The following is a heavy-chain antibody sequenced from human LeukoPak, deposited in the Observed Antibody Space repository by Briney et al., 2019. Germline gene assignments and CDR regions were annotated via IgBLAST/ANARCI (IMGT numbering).Heavy chain of an antibody. J-gene: IGHJ4*02. V-gene: IGHV3-49*03. D-gene: IGHD6-13*01. CDR1: GFTFGDYA. CDR3: TREGSSSWYAYYFDY. CDR2: IRSKAYGGTT. Sequence: PGGSLRLSCTASGFTFGDYAMSWFRQAPGKGLEGVGFIRSKAYGGTTEYAASVKGRFTISRDDSKSIAYLQMNSLKTEDTAVYYCTREGSSSWYAYYFDYWGQGTLVTVSS.